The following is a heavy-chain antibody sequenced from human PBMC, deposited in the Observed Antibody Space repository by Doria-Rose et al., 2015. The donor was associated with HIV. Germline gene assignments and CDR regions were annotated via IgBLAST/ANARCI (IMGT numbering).Heavy chain of an antibody. CDR2: IKEDGSEK. V-gene: IGHV3-7*05. Sequence: AQLQESGGGLVQPGGSLRLSCAASGFIFTKYWMTWVRQAPGKGLEWVANIKEDGSEKHYAASVKGRFTVSRDNAKTSLYLQMNSLRAEDTAVYYCARGSYARESWGQGTLVTVSS. D-gene: IGHD2-2*01. CDR3: ARGSYARES. J-gene: IGHJ5*02. CDR1: GFIFTKYW.